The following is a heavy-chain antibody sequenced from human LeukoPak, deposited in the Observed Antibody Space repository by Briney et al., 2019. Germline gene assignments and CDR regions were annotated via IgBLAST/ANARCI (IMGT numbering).Heavy chain of an antibody. CDR3: ARSMVRGVIIIH. J-gene: IGHJ4*02. CDR1: GYTFTGYY. V-gene: IGHV1-2*02. Sequence: ASVKVSCKASGYTFTGYYMHWVRQAPGQRLEWMGWINPNSGGTNYAQKFQGRVTMTRDTSISTAYMELSRLRSDDTAVYYCARSMVRGVIIIHWGQGTLVTVSS. D-gene: IGHD3-10*01. CDR2: INPNSGGT.